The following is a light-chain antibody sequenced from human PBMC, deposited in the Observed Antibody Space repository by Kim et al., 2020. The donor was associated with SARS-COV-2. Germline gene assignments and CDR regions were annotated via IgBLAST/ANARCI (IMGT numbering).Light chain of an antibody. Sequence: SPGERATLSNRASQSVSTNLAWYQHKPGQAPRLRIFGASTRATGVPARFSGSGSGTEFTLSISSLQSEDFAVYYCQQYDIWPPITFGQGTRLEIK. J-gene: IGKJ5*01. CDR3: QQYDIWPPIT. V-gene: IGKV3-15*01. CDR1: QSVSTN. CDR2: GAS.